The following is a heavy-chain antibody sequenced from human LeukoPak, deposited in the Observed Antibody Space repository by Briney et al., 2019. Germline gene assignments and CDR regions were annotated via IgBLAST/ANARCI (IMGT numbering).Heavy chain of an antibody. CDR2: ISGSGGST. CDR1: GFTFSSYA. D-gene: IGHD4-23*01. V-gene: IGHV3-23*01. CDR3: ARRDYGGSGFDY. J-gene: IGHJ4*02. Sequence: GGSLRLSRAASGFTFSSYAMSWVRQAPGKGLEWVSAISGSGGSTYYADSVKGRFTISRDNSKNTLYLQMNSLRAEDTAVYYCARRDYGGSGFDYWGQGTLVTVS.